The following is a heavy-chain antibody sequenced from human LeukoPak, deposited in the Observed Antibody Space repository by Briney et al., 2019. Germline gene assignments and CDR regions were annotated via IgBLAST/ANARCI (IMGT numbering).Heavy chain of an antibody. J-gene: IGHJ4*02. CDR1: GFTFSTYW. Sequence: GGSLRLSCAASGFTFSTYWMHWVRQAPGKGLVWVSRIKSDGSATTYADFVKGRFTVSRDNAKNTLYLQMSSLRAEDTARYFCARVGGRGSIGGDCWGQGTLVTVSS. CDR2: IKSDGSAT. V-gene: IGHV3-74*03. D-gene: IGHD3-10*01. CDR3: ARVGGRGSIGGDC.